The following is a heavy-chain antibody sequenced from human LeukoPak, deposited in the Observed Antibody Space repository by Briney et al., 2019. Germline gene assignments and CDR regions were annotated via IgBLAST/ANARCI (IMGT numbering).Heavy chain of an antibody. D-gene: IGHD2-21*02. Sequence: SETLSLTCTVSGGSISSSYLNWIRQPPGKELEWIGYVHYSGTTNYNPSLKNRVTISQDTSRNQFSLNLRSVTAADTAVYYCARGSGWLTASWGQGTLVTVSS. V-gene: IGHV4-59*01. CDR3: ARGSGWLTAS. CDR1: GGSISSSY. J-gene: IGHJ5*02. CDR2: VHYSGTT.